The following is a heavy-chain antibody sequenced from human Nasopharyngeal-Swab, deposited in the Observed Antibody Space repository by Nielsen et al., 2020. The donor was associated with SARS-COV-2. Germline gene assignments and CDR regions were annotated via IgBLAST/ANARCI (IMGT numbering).Heavy chain of an antibody. V-gene: IGHV3-11*01. CDR3: VRDRPSMEGTSVTYHGMDV. CDR2: IGSIDKTR. CDR1: GFSFSDYY. D-gene: IGHD1/OR15-1a*01. Sequence: GESLKISCAASGFSFSDYYMSWVRQAPGKGLEWLSHIGSIDKTRDYTGSVRGRFTISRDNAENSLYLQMISLRPDDTAVYYCVRDRPSMEGTSVTYHGMDVWGQGTTVTVSS. J-gene: IGHJ6*02.